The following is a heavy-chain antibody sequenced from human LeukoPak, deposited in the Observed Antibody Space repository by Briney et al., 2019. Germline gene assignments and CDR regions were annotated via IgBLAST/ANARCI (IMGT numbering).Heavy chain of an antibody. J-gene: IGHJ4*02. CDR1: GFTVSSNY. CDR2: IYSGGST. Sequence: GGSLTLSCAASGFTVSSNYMSWVRQAPGKGLEWVSVIYSGGSTYYPDSVKGRFTISRHNSKNTLYLQMNSLRAEDAAVYYCARASAAAAGMWDYWGQGTLVTVSS. D-gene: IGHD6-13*01. CDR3: ARASAAAAGMWDY. V-gene: IGHV3-53*04.